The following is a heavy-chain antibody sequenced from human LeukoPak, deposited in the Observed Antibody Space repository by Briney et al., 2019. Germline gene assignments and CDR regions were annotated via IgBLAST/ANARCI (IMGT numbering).Heavy chain of an antibody. CDR3: ARVLGVGQPNWFDP. V-gene: IGHV4-59*01. Sequence: SETLSLTCAVYGGSFSGYYWSWIRQPPGKGLEWIGYIYYSGSTNYNPSLKSRVTIPVDTSKNQFSLKLSSVTAADTAVYYCARVLGVGQPNWFDPWGQGTLVTVSS. CDR1: GGSFSGYY. D-gene: IGHD1/OR15-1a*01. CDR2: IYYSGST. J-gene: IGHJ5*02.